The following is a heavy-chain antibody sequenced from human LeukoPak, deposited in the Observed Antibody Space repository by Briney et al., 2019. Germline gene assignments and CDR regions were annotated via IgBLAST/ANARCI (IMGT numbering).Heavy chain of an antibody. D-gene: IGHD6-13*01. CDR2: INPNSGDT. CDR1: GYTFTCYY. V-gene: IGHV1-2*02. Sequence: GASVKVSCKASGYTFTCYYMHWLRQAPGQGLEWLGWINPNSGDTNYARNFQGRVTMTRDTSVNTAYMELSSLRSDDTAVYYCARIKWAAANDWGQGTLVTVSS. J-gene: IGHJ4*02. CDR3: ARIKWAAAND.